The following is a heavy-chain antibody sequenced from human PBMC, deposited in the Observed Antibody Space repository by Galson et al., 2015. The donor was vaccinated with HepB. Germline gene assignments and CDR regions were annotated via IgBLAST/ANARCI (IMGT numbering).Heavy chain of an antibody. CDR2: IWYDGSNE. CDR1: GFTFSNYG. J-gene: IGHJ4*02. D-gene: IGHD5-18*01. Sequence: SLRLSCAASGFTFSNYGMHWVRQAPGKGLEWVAVIWYDGSNEYYVDSVKGRFTISRDNSKNTLYLQMNSLRAEDTAVYYCARVPRGYSYGYPVDYWGQGTLVTVSS. V-gene: IGHV3-33*01. CDR3: ARVPRGYSYGYPVDY.